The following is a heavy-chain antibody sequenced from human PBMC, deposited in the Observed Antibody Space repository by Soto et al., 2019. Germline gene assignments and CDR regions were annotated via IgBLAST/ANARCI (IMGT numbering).Heavy chain of an antibody. J-gene: IGHJ5*02. CDR1: GASIINHY. D-gene: IGHD2-21*01. CDR2: MSNTGIP. CDR3: ARESGFCGPRCYRNNWFDP. Sequence: PSETQSLTCSVSGASIINHYWSWMRQSPGGGLEWIGLMSNTGIPTYNPSLQGRVNISPDTANNRISLRLSSVTAADTAVYYCARESGFCGPRCYRNNWFDPWGQGILVTVSS. V-gene: IGHV4-59*11.